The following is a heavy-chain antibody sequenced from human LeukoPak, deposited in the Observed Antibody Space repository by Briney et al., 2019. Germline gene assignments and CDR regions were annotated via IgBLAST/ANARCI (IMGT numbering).Heavy chain of an antibody. CDR3: ARGVIRYFDWLRSPYFDH. CDR1: GGSISSGGYY. D-gene: IGHD3-9*01. CDR2: IYYSGST. Sequence: SETLSLTCTVSGGSISSGGYYWSWIRQHPGKGLEWIGYIYYSGSTYYNPSLKSRVTISVDTSKNQFSLKLSSVTAADTAVYYCARGVIRYFDWLRSPYFDHWGQGTLVTVSS. V-gene: IGHV4-31*03. J-gene: IGHJ4*02.